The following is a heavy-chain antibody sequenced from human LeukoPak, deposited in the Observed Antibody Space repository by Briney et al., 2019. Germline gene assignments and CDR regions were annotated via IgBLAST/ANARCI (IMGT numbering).Heavy chain of an antibody. V-gene: IGHV3-33*08. J-gene: IGHJ4*02. CDR2: IWYDGSNK. CDR1: GFTFSSYG. D-gene: IGHD3-22*01. Sequence: GGSLRLSCAASGFTFSSYGIHWVRQAPGKGLEWVALIWYDGSNKYYADSVKGRFTISRDNPNNTLYLQMNSLRAEDTAVYYCARSGRGYYDSLDHWGQGDLVTVSS. CDR3: ARSGRGYYDSLDH.